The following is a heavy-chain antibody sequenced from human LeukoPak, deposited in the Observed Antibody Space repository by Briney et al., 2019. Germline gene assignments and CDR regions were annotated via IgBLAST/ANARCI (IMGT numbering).Heavy chain of an antibody. D-gene: IGHD3-3*01. CDR3: ARDRRGFLEWFDHFDY. V-gene: IGHV1-46*01. J-gene: IGHJ4*02. Sequence: GASVKVSCKASGYTFTSYYMHWVRQAPGQGLEWMGIINPSGGSTSYAQKFQGRVTMTRDTSTSTAYMELRSLRSDDTAVYYCARDRRGFLEWFDHFDYWGQGTLVTVSS. CDR1: GYTFTSYY. CDR2: INPSGGST.